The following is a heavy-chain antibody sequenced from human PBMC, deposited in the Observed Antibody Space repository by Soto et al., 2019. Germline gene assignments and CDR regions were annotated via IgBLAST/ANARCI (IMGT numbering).Heavy chain of an antibody. CDR2: ISSSTSHT. CDR3: ARGRGAAADYFDF. Sequence: QVQLVESGGGLVKPGGSLRLSCAVSGFTFSDYYMTWIRQAPGKGLEWVSYISSSTSHTNYADSVKGRFTISRDNAKNPLFLQRNSLRAQDTAVYYCARGRGAAADYFDFWGQGTLVTVSS. CDR1: GFTFSDYY. J-gene: IGHJ4*02. D-gene: IGHD6-13*01. V-gene: IGHV3-11*05.